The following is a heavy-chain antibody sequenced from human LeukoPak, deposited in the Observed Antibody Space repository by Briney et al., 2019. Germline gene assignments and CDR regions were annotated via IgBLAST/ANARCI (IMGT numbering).Heavy chain of an antibody. D-gene: IGHD4-17*01. Sequence: GGFLILSCAASGFTFSSYGLHWVRQAPGKGPERVAVISYDGSNKYYADSVKGRFTISRDNSKNTLYLQMNSLRAEDTAVYYCAKEGFMTTPDYWGQGTLVTVSS. V-gene: IGHV3-30*18. J-gene: IGHJ4*02. CDR3: AKEGFMTTPDY. CDR1: GFTFSSYG. CDR2: ISYDGSNK.